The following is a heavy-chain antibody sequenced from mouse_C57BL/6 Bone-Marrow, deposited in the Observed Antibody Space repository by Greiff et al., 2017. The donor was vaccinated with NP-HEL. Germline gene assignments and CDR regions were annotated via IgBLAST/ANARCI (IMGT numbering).Heavy chain of an antibody. V-gene: IGHV1-81*01. CDR3: ATLWPKDY. CDR2: IYPRSGNT. Sequence: QVQLKESGAELARPGASVKLSCKASGYTFTSYGISWVKQRTGQGLEWIGEIYPRSGNTYYNEKFKGKATLTADKSSSTAYMELRSLTSEDSAVYFCATLWPKDYWGQGTSVTVSS. CDR1: GYTFTSYG. D-gene: IGHD1-1*02. J-gene: IGHJ4*01.